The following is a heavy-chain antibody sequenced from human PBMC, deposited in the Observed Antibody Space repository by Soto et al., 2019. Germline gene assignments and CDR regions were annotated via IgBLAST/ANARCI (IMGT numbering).Heavy chain of an antibody. CDR2: INHSGST. D-gene: IGHD3-22*01. J-gene: IGHJ4*02. Sequence: SETLSLTCAVYGGSFTGYYWRWVRQPPGKGLEWIGEINHSGSTNYNPSLKSRVTISIDTSKNQFSLRLNSVTAADTAVYYCSRASGYYYDSSGCHWGQGTLVTVSS. CDR1: GGSFTGYY. V-gene: IGHV4-34*01. CDR3: SRASGYYYDSSGCH.